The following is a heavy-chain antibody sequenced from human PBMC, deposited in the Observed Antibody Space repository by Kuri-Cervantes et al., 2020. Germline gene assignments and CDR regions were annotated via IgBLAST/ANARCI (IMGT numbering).Heavy chain of an antibody. Sequence: SETRSLTCAVSGGSISSGYYWGWFRQPPGKGLEWIGYIYYSGSTNYNPSLKSRVTISVDTSKTQFSLKLSSVTAADPAVYYCAWTPTNRGSGWETVLYNMDYWGQGALVTVSS. CDR1: GGSISSGYY. D-gene: IGHD6-19*01. V-gene: IGHV4-61*01. CDR2: IYYSGST. CDR3: AWTPTNRGSGWETVLYNMDY. J-gene: IGHJ4*02.